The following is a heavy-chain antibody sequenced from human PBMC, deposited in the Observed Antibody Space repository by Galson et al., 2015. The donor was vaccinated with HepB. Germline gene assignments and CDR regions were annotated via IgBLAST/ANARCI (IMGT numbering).Heavy chain of an antibody. CDR3: ARAYGGNSEGDY. CDR1: GYTFTDYY. CDR2: LNPKRGGT. J-gene: IGHJ4*02. V-gene: IGHV1-2*02. Sequence: SVKVSCKASGYTFTDYYIHWVRQAPGQGLEWMGWLNPKRGGTNFAQQFRGRVTMTRDASISTAYMELRRLKSDDTAVYYCARAYGGNSEGDYWGQGTLVTVSS. D-gene: IGHD4-23*01.